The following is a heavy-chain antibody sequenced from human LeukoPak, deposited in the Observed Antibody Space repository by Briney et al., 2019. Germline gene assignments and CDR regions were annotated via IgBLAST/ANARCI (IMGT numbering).Heavy chain of an antibody. CDR2: IYSGGST. V-gene: IGHV3-53*05. D-gene: IGHD3-22*01. CDR1: GFTFSSNY. Sequence: GGSLRLSCAASGFTFSSNYMSWVRQAPGKGLEWVSVIYSGGSTYYSDSVKGRFTISRDNSKNTLYLQMNSLRAEDTAVYYCAKDFSVYYYDSRVLDYWGQGTLVTVSS. J-gene: IGHJ4*02. CDR3: AKDFSVYYYDSRVLDY.